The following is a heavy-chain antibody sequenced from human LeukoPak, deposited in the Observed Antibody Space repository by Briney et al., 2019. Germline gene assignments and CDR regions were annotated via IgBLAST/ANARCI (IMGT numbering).Heavy chain of an antibody. CDR2: IYYSGST. J-gene: IGHJ4*02. D-gene: IGHD2-2*02. CDR3: ARVVVVPAAIHFDY. CDR1: GGSISSGGYY. V-gene: IGHV4-31*03. Sequence: SETLSLTCTVSGGSISSGGYYWSWIRQHPGKGLEWIGYIYYSGSTYYNPSLKSRVTISVDTSKNQFSLKLSSVTAADTAVYYCARVVVVPAAIHFDYWGQGTLVTVSS.